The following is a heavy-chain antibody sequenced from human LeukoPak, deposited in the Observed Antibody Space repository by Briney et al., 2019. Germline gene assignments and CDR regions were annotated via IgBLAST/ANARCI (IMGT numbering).Heavy chain of an antibody. CDR3: AKSSSGWYKWSDP. CDR1: GFTFSSHG. Sequence: GRSLRLSCAASGFTFSSHGMHWVRQAPGKGLEWVAVIWYDGSNKYYADSAKGRFTISRDNSKNTLYLQINSLRAEDTAVYYCAKSSSGWYKWSDPWGQGTLVTVSS. D-gene: IGHD6-19*01. J-gene: IGHJ5*02. V-gene: IGHV3-33*06. CDR2: IWYDGSNK.